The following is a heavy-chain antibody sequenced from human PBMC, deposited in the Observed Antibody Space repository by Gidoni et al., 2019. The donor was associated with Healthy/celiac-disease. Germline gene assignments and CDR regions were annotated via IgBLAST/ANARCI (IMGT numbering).Heavy chain of an antibody. CDR1: GGTFSSYA. CDR3: ARERKSGCSSTSCYVYYYYGMDV. J-gene: IGHJ6*02. Sequence: QVQLVQSGAEVKKPGSSVKVSCKAAGGTFSSYAISWVRQAPGQGLEWRGGIIPIFGNANYAQKFQGRFTITADKSTSTAYMELSSLRSEDTAVYYCARERKSGCSSTSCYVYYYYGMDVWGQGTTVTVSS. V-gene: IGHV1-69*06. D-gene: IGHD2-2*01. CDR2: IIPIFGNA.